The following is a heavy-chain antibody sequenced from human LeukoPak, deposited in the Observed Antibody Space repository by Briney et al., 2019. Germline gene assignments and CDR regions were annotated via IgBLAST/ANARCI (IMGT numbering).Heavy chain of an antibody. CDR3: AREHYDSSFDY. V-gene: IGHV3-48*01. D-gene: IGHD3-22*01. CDR2: ICDSCNTN. Sequence: QTGGSLRLSCAASGFTFSGYSMNWVRQAPGKGLEWISYICDSCNTNYYADSVKGRFTISRDNVKNSLYLQMNSLRAEDTAVYYCAREHYDSSFDYWGQGTLVTVSS. J-gene: IGHJ4*02. CDR1: GFTFSGYS.